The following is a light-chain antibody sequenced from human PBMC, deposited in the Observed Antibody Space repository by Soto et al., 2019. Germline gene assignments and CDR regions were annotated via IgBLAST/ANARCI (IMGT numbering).Light chain of an antibody. Sequence: QSALTQPPSASGSPGQSVTISCTGASSDISGHNYVSWYQQHPGKAPKLMIYEVSKRPSWVPDRFSACKCDNTASLTVSGLQAEDEADYYCSSYGGGNNLVFGGGTKLTVL. CDR3: SSYGGGNNLV. J-gene: IGLJ3*02. CDR2: EVS. V-gene: IGLV2-8*01. CDR1: SSDISGHNY.